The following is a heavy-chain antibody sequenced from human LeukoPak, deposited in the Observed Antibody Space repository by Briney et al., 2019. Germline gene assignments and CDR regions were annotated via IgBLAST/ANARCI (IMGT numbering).Heavy chain of an antibody. CDR2: IWYDGSNK. CDR3: AEDPDIAVSGTLSRYGMVV. Sequence: GGSLRLSCAASVFTLRRYGMLWARQAPGKGLEWVAVIWYDGSNKYYADSVKGRFTISRDNSKNTLYLQMNSLRAEDTAVYYCAEDPDIAVSGTLSRYGMVVWGQGTTVTVSS. J-gene: IGHJ6*02. D-gene: IGHD6-19*01. V-gene: IGHV3-33*06. CDR1: VFTLRRYG.